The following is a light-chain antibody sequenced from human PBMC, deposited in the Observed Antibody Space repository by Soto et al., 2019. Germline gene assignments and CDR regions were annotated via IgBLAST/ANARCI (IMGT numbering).Light chain of an antibody. J-gene: IGKJ1*01. Sequence: EIVMTQSPATLSVSPGESATLSCRASQPVGSNLAWYLQKPGQPPRLLIFRTSTRATGVPIRFSGSGSGAEFTLTISSLQSEDFAVYYCHQYDNWPRTFGQGTKVDIK. CDR2: RTS. CDR1: QPVGSN. V-gene: IGKV3-15*01. CDR3: HQYDNWPRT.